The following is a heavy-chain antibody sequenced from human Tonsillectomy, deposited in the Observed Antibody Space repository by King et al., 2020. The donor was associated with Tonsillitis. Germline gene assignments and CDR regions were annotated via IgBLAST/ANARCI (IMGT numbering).Heavy chain of an antibody. D-gene: IGHD4-17*01. J-gene: IGHJ1*01. Sequence: QLQLQESGPGLVKPSETLSLTCTVSGGSISSYYWSWIRQPPGKGLEWIGYIYYSGSTNYNPSLKSRVTISVDTSKNQFSLKLSSVTAADTAVYYCARDSGGPGYGDYGEYFQPRGQGTLVTVSS. CDR3: ARDSGGPGYGDYGEYFQP. V-gene: IGHV4-59*01. CDR1: GGSISSYY. CDR2: IYYSGST.